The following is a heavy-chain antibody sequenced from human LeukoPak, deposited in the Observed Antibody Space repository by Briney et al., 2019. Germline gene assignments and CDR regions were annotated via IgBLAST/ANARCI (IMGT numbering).Heavy chain of an antibody. CDR3: ASNSGSYLHFDY. J-gene: IGHJ4*02. CDR2: INSDGSST. V-gene: IGHV3-74*01. Sequence: GGSLRLSCAASGFTFSSYWMHWVRQAPGKGLVWVSRINSDGSSTSYADSVKGRFTISRDNAKNTLYLQMNSLRAEDTAVYYCASNSGSYLHFDYWGQGTLVTVSS. CDR1: GFTFSSYW. D-gene: IGHD1-26*01.